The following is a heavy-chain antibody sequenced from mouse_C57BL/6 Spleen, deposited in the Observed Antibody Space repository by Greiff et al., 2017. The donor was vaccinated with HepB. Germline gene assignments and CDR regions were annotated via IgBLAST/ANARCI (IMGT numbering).Heavy chain of an antibody. CDR1: GFTFSSYG. D-gene: IGHD1-1*01. J-gene: IGHJ1*03. CDR2: ISSGGSYT. V-gene: IGHV5-6*01. CDR3: ARQRPMTSSCWYFDV. Sequence: EVKLVESGGDLVKPGGSLKLSCAASGFTFSSYGMSWVRQTPDKRLEWVATISSGGSYTYYPDSVKGRFTISRDHAKNTMYLQRSSLKSEDTAMYYSARQRPMTSSCWYFDVWGTGTTVTVSS.